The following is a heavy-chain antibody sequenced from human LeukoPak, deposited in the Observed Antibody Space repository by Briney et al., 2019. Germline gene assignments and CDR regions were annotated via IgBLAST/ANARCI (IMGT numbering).Heavy chain of an antibody. CDR2: IKSKTDGGTT. J-gene: IGHJ4*02. D-gene: IGHD6-19*01. CDR1: GFTFSNAW. CDR3: TTVYSSGWYEGHFDY. V-gene: IGHV3-15*01. Sequence: KTGGSLRLSRAASGFTFSNAWMSWVRQAPGKGQEWGGRIKSKTDGGTTDYAAPVKGRFTISRDDSKNTLYLQMNSLKTEDTAVYYCTTVYSSGWYEGHFDYWGQGTLVTVSS.